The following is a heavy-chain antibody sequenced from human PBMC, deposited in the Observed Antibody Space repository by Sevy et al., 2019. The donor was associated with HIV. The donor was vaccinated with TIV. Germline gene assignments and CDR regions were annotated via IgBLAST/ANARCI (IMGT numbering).Heavy chain of an antibody. Sequence: GGSLRLSCAASGFTFSSYGMHWVRQAPGKGLEWVAVISYDGSNKYYADSVKGRFTISRDNSKNTLYLQMNSLRAEETAVYYCAKDLVSITMVRGAPPSNWFDPWGQGTLVTVSS. V-gene: IGHV3-30*18. D-gene: IGHD3-10*01. J-gene: IGHJ5*02. CDR2: ISYDGSNK. CDR3: AKDLVSITMVRGAPPSNWFDP. CDR1: GFTFSSYG.